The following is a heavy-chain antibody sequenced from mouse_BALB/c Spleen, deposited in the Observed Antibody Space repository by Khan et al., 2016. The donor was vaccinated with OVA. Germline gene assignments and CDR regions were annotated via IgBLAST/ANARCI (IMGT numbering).Heavy chain of an antibody. CDR1: GYTFTSYV. Sequence: VQLQQSGPELVKPGASVKMSCKASGYTFTSYVMHWVRQKPGQGLEWIGYIYPFNDATKYNEKFKGKAILTSDKSSSTAYMEFTSLTSKDSAVYFCARNNRSDVYFDSWGQGTTLTVSS. J-gene: IGHJ2*01. V-gene: IGHV1S136*01. CDR3: ARNNRSDVYFDS. CDR2: IYPFNDAT.